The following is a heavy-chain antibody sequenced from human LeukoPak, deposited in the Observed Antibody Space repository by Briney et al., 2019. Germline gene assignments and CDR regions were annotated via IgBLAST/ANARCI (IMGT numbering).Heavy chain of an antibody. Sequence: SGGSLRLSCAASGFTFSSYTMNWVRQAPGKGLEWVSSISSGGSYIYYADSVKGRFTISRDNAKNSLYLQMNSLRAEDTAVYYCARERAPLYYDFWSGYHFDYWGQGTLVTVSS. CDR3: ARERAPLYYDFWSGYHFDY. CDR1: GFTFSSYT. V-gene: IGHV3-21*01. D-gene: IGHD3-3*01. J-gene: IGHJ4*02. CDR2: ISSGGSYI.